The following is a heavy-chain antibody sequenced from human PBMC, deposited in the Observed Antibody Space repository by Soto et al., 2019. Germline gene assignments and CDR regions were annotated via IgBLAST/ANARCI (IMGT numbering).Heavy chain of an antibody. CDR3: AREASSLGELSSGYYYYGMDV. CDR2: IYYSGST. CDR1: GGSISSGDYY. Sequence: PSETLSLTCTVSGGSISSGDYYWSWIRQPPGKGLEWIGYIYYSGSTYYNPSLKSRVTISVDTSKNQFSLKLSSVTAADTAAYYCAREASSLGELSSGYYYYGMDVWGQGTTVTVSS. D-gene: IGHD3-16*02. V-gene: IGHV4-30-4*01. J-gene: IGHJ6*02.